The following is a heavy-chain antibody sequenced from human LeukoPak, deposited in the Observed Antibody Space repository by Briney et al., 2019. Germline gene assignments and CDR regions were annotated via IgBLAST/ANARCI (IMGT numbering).Heavy chain of an antibody. CDR2: ISGSGGST. J-gene: IGHJ4*02. CDR3: AKVRHGWLQPAFDY. V-gene: IGHV3-23*01. D-gene: IGHD5-18*01. Sequence: GGSLRLSCAASGFTFSSYAMHWVRQAPGKGLEWVSAISGSGGSTYYADSVKSRFTISRDNSKNTLYLQMNSLRAEDTAVYYCAKVRHGWLQPAFDYWGQGTLVTVSS. CDR1: GFTFSSYA.